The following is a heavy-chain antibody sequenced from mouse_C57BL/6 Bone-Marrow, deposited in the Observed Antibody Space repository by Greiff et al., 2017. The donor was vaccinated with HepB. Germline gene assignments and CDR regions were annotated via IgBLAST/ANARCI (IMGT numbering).Heavy chain of an antibody. CDR2: IDPSDSYT. CDR3: AREDYEGLNYFDY. D-gene: IGHD2-4*01. J-gene: IGHJ2*01. CDR1: GYTFTSYW. Sequence: QVQLQHPGAELVMPGASVKLSCKASGYTFTSYWMHWVKQRPGQGLEWIGEIDPSDSYTNYNQKFKGKSTLTVDKSSSTAYMQLSSLTSEDSAVYYCAREDYEGLNYFDYWGQGTTLTVSS. V-gene: IGHV1-69*01.